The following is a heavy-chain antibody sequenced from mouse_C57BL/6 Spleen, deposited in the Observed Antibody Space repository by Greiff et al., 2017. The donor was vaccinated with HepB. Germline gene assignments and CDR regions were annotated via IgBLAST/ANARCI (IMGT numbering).Heavy chain of an antibody. D-gene: IGHD1-1*01. CDR3: ARDQGYGSSYGYFDV. J-gene: IGHJ1*03. CDR2: ISDGGSYT. Sequence: EVKLMESGGGLVKPGGSLKLSCAASGFTFSSYAMSWVRQTPEKRLEWVATISDGGSYTYYPDNVKGRFTISRDNAKNNLYLQMSHLKSEDTAMYYCARDQGYGSSYGYFDVWGTGTTVTVSS. V-gene: IGHV5-4*01. CDR1: GFTFSSYA.